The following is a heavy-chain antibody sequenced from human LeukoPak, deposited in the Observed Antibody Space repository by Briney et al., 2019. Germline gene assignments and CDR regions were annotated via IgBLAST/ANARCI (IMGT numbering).Heavy chain of an antibody. V-gene: IGHV1-69*05. CDR1: GGTFSSYA. Sequence: SVKVSCKASGGTFSSYAISWVRQAPGQGLEWTGGIIPIFGTANYAQKFQGRVTITTDESTSTAYMELSSLRSEDTAVYYCARLDIVVVPAANFDYWGQGTLVTVSS. D-gene: IGHD2-2*03. CDR3: ARLDIVVVPAANFDY. CDR2: IIPIFGTA. J-gene: IGHJ4*02.